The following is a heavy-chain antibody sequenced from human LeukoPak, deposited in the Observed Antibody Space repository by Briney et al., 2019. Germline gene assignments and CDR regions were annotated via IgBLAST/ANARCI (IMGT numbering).Heavy chain of an antibody. D-gene: IGHD3-22*01. CDR3: ARDHFDSSGYYYLLGYFEH. CDR2: IKPSGGGT. CDR1: VYTFTNYY. J-gene: IGHJ1*01. V-gene: IGHV1-46*01. Sequence: ASVNVSCKASVYTFTNYYVHWVRQAPGQGLEWMGIIKPSGGGTSYALKFQGRVTMTRDTSTSTAYMELSSLRSEDTAVYYCARDHFDSSGYYYLLGYFEHWGQGTLVTVSS.